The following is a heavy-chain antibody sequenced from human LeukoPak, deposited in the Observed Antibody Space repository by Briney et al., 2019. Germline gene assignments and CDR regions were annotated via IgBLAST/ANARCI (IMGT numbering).Heavy chain of an antibody. J-gene: IGHJ3*02. D-gene: IGHD3-22*01. CDR2: IYYSGST. CDR3: ARGGRYDSSGYSHDAFDI. V-gene: IGHV4-59*01. CDR1: GGSISSYY. Sequence: SETLSLTCTVSGGSISSYYWSWIRQPPGKGLEWIGYIYYSGSTNYNPSLMSRVTISVDTSKNQFSLRLSSVTAADTAVYYCARGGRYDSSGYSHDAFDIWGQGTMVTVSS.